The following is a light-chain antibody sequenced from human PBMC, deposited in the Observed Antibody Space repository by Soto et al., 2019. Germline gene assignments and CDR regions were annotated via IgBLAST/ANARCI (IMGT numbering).Light chain of an antibody. J-gene: IGKJ1*01. Sequence: TLSASVGDRVTITCRASQNINSWLAWYEQKPGKGHKXVIYEASSLEKGVPARFGGSRSGTEFTLTISSLQPDDVITYYSQQYDVYPWTFGQGTNV. CDR3: QQYDVYPWT. V-gene: IGKV1-5*03. CDR2: EAS. CDR1: QNINSW.